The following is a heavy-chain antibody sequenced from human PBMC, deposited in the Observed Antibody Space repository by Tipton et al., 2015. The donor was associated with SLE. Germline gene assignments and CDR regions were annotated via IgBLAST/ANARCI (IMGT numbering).Heavy chain of an antibody. CDR1: GVSISTGGYY. D-gene: IGHD5-18*01. CDR2: IFHTGTT. Sequence: TLSLTCSVSGVSISTGGYYWSWIRQHPGQGLEWIGYIFHTGTTYYNPSLRSRATLSVDTSRNRFSLKMTSVTAADTAMYFCARATIEYSRSFYSYMDVWGKGTPVSVSS. J-gene: IGHJ6*03. V-gene: IGHV4-31*03. CDR3: ARATIEYSRSFYSYMDV.